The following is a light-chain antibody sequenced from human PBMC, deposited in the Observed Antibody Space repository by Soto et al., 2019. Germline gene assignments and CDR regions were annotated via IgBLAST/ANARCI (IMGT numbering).Light chain of an antibody. J-gene: IGKJ3*01. V-gene: IGKV1-27*01. CDR1: QDIRNF. Sequence: DIQMTQSPTSLSASVGDRVTITCRASQDIRNFVAWYQQKPGKAPKLLIYAASTLQSGVPSRFSGSGSGTHFTLTISSLQPEDVATYSCQNYSSVPVFGPGTKVEIK. CDR2: AAS. CDR3: QNYSSVPV.